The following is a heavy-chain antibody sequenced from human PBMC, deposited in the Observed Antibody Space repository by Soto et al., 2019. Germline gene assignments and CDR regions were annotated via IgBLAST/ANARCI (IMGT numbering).Heavy chain of an antibody. Sequence: QVQLVESGGGVVQPGRSLRLSCAASGFTFSTYAMHWVRQAPGKGLEWVAFMSNDGTNKYYADSVKGRFTISRDNSKNTLYLQMNSLRTEETAVYYCARELISSTSPVEFDSWGQGTLVTVSS. J-gene: IGHJ4*02. D-gene: IGHD6-13*01. CDR1: GFTFSTYA. CDR2: MSNDGTNK. V-gene: IGHV3-30-3*01. CDR3: ARELISSTSPVEFDS.